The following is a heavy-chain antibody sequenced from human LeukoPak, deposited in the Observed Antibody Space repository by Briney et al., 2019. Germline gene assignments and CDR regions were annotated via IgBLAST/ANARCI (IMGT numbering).Heavy chain of an antibody. CDR3: ARDARPETGFDY. Sequence: PSETLSLTCTVSGGSISSSSYYWGWIRQPPGKGLEWIGSIYYSGSTYYNPPLKSRVTISVDTSKNQFSLKLSSVTAADTAVYYCARDARPETGFDYWGQGTLVTASS. D-gene: IGHD1-14*01. V-gene: IGHV4-39*07. CDR1: GGSISSSSYY. CDR2: IYYSGST. J-gene: IGHJ4*02.